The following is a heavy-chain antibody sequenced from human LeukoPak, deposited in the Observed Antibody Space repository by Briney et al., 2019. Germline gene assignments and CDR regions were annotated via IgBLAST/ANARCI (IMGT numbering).Heavy chain of an antibody. Sequence: PSETLSLTCAVYGGSFSGYYWSWIRQPPGKGLEWIGGINHSGSTNYNPSLKSRVTISVDTSKYQFSLKLSSVTAADTAVYYCARGRPRGYCSSTSCYVDYYYGMDVWGQGTTVTVSS. CDR1: GGSFSGYY. J-gene: IGHJ6*02. CDR3: ARGRPRGYCSSTSCYVDYYYGMDV. D-gene: IGHD2-2*01. V-gene: IGHV4-34*01. CDR2: INHSGST.